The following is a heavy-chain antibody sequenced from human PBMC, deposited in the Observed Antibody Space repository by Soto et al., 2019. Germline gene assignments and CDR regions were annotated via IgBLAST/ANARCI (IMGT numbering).Heavy chain of an antibody. CDR3: ATGRSTSWKYNWFDP. J-gene: IGHJ5*02. D-gene: IGHD2-2*01. CDR1: GFTFSSYA. CDR2: ISGSGGST. Sequence: GGSLRLSCAASGFTFSSYAMSWVRQAPGKGLEWVSAISGSGGSTYYADSVKGRFTISRDNSKNTLYLQMNSLRAEDTAVYYCATGRSTSWKYNWFDPWGQGTLVTVSS. V-gene: IGHV3-23*01.